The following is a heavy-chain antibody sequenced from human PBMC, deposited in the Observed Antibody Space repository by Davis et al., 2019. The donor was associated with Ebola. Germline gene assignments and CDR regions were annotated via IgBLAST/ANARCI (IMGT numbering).Heavy chain of an antibody. CDR1: GFTFSSYA. CDR2: ISSNGGST. V-gene: IGHV3-64*01. Sequence: GESLKISCAAPGFTFSSYAMHWVRQAPGKGLEYVSAISSNGGSTYYANSVKGRFTISRDNSKNTLYLQMGSLRAEDMAVYYCARAAFPYYYGSGSPYYFDYWGQGTLVTVSS. J-gene: IGHJ4*02. D-gene: IGHD3-10*01. CDR3: ARAAFPYYYGSGSPYYFDY.